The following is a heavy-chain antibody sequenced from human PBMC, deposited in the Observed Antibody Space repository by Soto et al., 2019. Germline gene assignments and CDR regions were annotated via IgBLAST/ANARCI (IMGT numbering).Heavy chain of an antibody. J-gene: IGHJ6*03. D-gene: IGHD3-10*01. Sequence: SETLSLTCTVSGGSISSYYWSWIRQPPGKGLEWIGYIYYSGSTNYNPSLKSRVTISVDTSKNQFSLKLSSVTAADTAVYYCARDLAWFGESTYYYYYMDVSGKGTTVTVSS. CDR2: IYYSGST. V-gene: IGHV4-59*01. CDR3: ARDLAWFGESTYYYYYMDV. CDR1: GGSISSYY.